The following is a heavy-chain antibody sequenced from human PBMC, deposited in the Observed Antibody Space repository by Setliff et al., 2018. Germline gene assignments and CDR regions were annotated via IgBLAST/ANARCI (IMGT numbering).Heavy chain of an antibody. CDR3: ARFACSGGSCYLSSSDY. D-gene: IGHD2-15*01. CDR1: GFTFSNYG. V-gene: IGHV3-21*01. J-gene: IGHJ4*02. CDR2: ISSRSTYI. Sequence: GGSLRLSCAASGFTFSNYGMHWVRQAPGKGLEWVSFISSRSTYIYYADSLKGRFTISRDNAKNSLYLQMNSLRAEDTAVYYCARFACSGGSCYLSSSDYWGQGTLVTVSS.